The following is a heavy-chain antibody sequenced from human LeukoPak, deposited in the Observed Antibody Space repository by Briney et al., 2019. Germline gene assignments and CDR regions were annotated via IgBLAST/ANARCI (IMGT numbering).Heavy chain of an antibody. J-gene: IGHJ6*03. CDR2: LSGSQGASSS. V-gene: IGHV3-23*01. CDR3: TKSDGYYYYYMDV. D-gene: IGHD3-3*01. Sequence: GGSLRLSCAASGFTFSSYAMSWVRQAPGKAMEWVSSLSGSQGASSSHTADSVKGRFTISRDNSKNRLFLEMTDLRPDDTAVYYCTKSDGYYYYYMDVWGKGTAVTVS. CDR1: GFTFSSYA.